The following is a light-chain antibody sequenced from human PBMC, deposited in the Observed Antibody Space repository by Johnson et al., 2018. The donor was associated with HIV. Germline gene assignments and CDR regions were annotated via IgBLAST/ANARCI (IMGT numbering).Light chain of an antibody. CDR3: GTGDRSLNAGGV. V-gene: IGLV1-51*02. CDR1: SSDMGNYS. Sequence: QSVLTQPPSVSAAPGQKVTISCSGSSSDMGNYSVSWYQQLPGTAPKLLIYENNKRPSGIPDRFSGSKSGTSATLAITGLQTGDEADYYCGTGDRSLNAGGVFGTGTKVTVL. J-gene: IGLJ1*01. CDR2: ENN.